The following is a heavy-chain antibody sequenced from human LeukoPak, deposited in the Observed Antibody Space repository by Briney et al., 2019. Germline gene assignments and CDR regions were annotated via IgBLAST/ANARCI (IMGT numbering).Heavy chain of an antibody. V-gene: IGHV3-7*04. CDR3: ARADDSSGYRPSDY. J-gene: IGHJ4*02. CDR1: GFTFSNYW. D-gene: IGHD3-22*01. Sequence: GESLKISCIASGFTFSNYWMRWVRQAPGKGLEWVASMNQDGGEKYYVDSVKGRFTISRDNVKNSLYLQMNSLRAEDTAIYYCARADDSSGYRPSDYWGQGTLVTVSS. CDR2: MNQDGGEK.